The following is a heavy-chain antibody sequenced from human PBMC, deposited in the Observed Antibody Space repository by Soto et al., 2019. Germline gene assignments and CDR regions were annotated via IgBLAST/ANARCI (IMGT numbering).Heavy chain of an antibody. Sequence: SVEVSCKGSGGTFSSYSISWVLQAPGQGLEWMGGIIPIFGTANYAQKFQGRVTITADKSTSTAYMELSSLRSEDTAVYYCAGPSGSYLYYYYGMDVWGQGTTVTVSS. D-gene: IGHD1-26*01. J-gene: IGHJ6*02. CDR3: AGPSGSYLYYYYGMDV. V-gene: IGHV1-69*06. CDR1: GGTFSSYS. CDR2: IIPIFGTA.